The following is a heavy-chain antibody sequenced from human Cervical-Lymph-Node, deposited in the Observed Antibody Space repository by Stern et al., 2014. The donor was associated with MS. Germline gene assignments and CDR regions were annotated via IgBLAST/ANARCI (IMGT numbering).Heavy chain of an antibody. CDR3: ARGIWPSLYYYYYGMDV. D-gene: IGHD3-16*01. J-gene: IGHJ6*02. Sequence: QVQLQESGPGLVKPSGTLSLTCAVSGGSISSSNWWSWVRQPPGKGLEWIGYIYYSGSTNYNPSLKSRVTISVDTSKNQFSLKLSSVTAADTAVYYCARGIWPSLYYYYYGMDVWGQGTTVTVSS. CDR2: IYYSGST. V-gene: IGHV4-4*02. CDR1: GGSISSSNW.